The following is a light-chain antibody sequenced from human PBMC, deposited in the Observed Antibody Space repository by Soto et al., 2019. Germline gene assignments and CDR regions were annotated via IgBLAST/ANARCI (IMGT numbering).Light chain of an antibody. Sequence: EIVLTQSPVTLSLSPGERATLSCRASQSVNSYLAWYQQKPGQAPRLLIYDASNRATGIPARFSGSGSGTDVTLTISSLEPEDFAIYYCEQRSNWPPITFGQGTRLEIK. CDR1: QSVNSY. CDR3: EQRSNWPPIT. CDR2: DAS. V-gene: IGKV3-11*01. J-gene: IGKJ5*01.